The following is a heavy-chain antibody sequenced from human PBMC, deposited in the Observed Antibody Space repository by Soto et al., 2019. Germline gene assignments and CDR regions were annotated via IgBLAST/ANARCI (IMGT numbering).Heavy chain of an antibody. CDR1: GFTSSNYE. V-gene: IGHV3-48*03. Sequence: PGGSLRLSCTASGFTSSNYEMNWIRQAPGKGLEWVSHISTTGTSPYYADSVRGRFTASRDTANNSIYLQMNSLRAEDTALYYCARDGHRGPSDAFDVWGQGTMVTVSS. CDR2: ISTTGTSP. D-gene: IGHD3-10*01. J-gene: IGHJ3*01. CDR3: ARDGHRGPSDAFDV.